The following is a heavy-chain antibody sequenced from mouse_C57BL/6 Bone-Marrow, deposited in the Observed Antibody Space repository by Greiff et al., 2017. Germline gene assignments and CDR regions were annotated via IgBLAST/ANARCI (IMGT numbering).Heavy chain of an antibody. J-gene: IGHJ3*01. D-gene: IGHD1-1*01. V-gene: IGHV1-82*01. Sequence: VQLQQSGPELVKPGASVKISCKASGYAFSSSWMNWVKRRPGKGLEWIGRIYPGDGDTNYNGKFKGKATLTADKSSSTAYMQLSSLTSEDSAVYFCAGVVAHWGQGTLVTVSA. CDR2: IYPGDGDT. CDR3: AGVVAH. CDR1: GYAFSSSW.